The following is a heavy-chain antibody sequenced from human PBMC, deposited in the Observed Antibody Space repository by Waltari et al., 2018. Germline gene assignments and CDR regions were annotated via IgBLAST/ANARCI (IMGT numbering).Heavy chain of an antibody. D-gene: IGHD3-16*01. CDR2: FSYNGNT. V-gene: IGHV4-39*07. Sequence: QLQMEESGPGLVRPSETLSLTCAVSGCSITTITYVWGWIRQPPGKGLEWIGSFSYNGNTYYNPSLKRRVAISGDTSKNQISLLLSSVTAADTAVYYCARGLGAIYWGHGTLVTVSS. CDR3: ARGLGAIY. CDR1: GCSITTITYV. J-gene: IGHJ4*01.